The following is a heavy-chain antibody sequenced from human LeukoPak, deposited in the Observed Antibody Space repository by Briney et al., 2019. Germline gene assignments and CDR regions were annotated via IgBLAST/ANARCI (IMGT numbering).Heavy chain of an antibody. J-gene: IGHJ4*02. Sequence: GGSLRLSCAASGFTFSSYSMNWVRQAPGKGLEWVSSISVSSTYTYYADSVKGRSTISRDNAKNSLYLQMNSLRAEDTAVYYCARACGGDCYLSDYWGQGTLVTVSS. CDR3: ARACGGDCYLSDY. D-gene: IGHD2-21*02. CDR2: ISVSSTYT. V-gene: IGHV3-21*01. CDR1: GFTFSSYS.